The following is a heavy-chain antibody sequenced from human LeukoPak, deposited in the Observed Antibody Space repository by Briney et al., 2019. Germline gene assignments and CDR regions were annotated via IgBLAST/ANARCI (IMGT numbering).Heavy chain of an antibody. V-gene: IGHV4-59*01. J-gene: IGHJ4*02. Sequence: KPSETLSLTCTVSGGSISSYYWSWIRQPPGKGLEWIGYIYYSGSTNYNPSLKSRVTISVDTSKNQFSLKLSSVTAADTAVYYCARGYYYGSGSQTFDYWGQGTLVTVSS. D-gene: IGHD3-10*01. CDR3: ARGYYYGSGSQTFDY. CDR1: GGSISSYY. CDR2: IYYSGST.